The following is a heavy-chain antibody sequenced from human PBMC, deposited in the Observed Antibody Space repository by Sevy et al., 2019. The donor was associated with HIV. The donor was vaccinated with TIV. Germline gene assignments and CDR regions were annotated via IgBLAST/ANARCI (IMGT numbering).Heavy chain of an antibody. CDR3: ARAILTISLDY. Sequence: ASVKVSCKTSGYTFTGYYIHWVRQTPGQGLEWMGWINPNSGGTNYAQKFQGRVTVTRDTSISTAYMDLSRLRSDDTAVYYCARAILTISLDYWGHGTLVTVSS. V-gene: IGHV1-2*02. CDR1: GYTFTGYY. D-gene: IGHD3-3*01. CDR2: INPNSGGT. J-gene: IGHJ4*01.